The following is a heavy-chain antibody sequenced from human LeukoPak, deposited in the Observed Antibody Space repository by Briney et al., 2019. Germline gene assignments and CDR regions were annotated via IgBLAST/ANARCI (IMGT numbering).Heavy chain of an antibody. CDR2: IWYDGSSK. J-gene: IGHJ4*02. CDR1: GFTFSSYG. CDR3: ARDQAGTIFGVVLKGYFDY. D-gene: IGHD3-3*01. V-gene: IGHV3-33*01. Sequence: PGGSLRFSCAASGFTFSSYGMHWVRQAPGKGLEWVAVIWYDGSSKYYADSVKGRFTISRDNSKNTLYLQMNSLRAEGTAVYYCARDQAGTIFGVVLKGYFDYWGQGTLVTVSS.